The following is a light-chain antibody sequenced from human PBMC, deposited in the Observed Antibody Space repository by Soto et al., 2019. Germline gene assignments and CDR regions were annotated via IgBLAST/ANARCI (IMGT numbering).Light chain of an antibody. CDR2: DAS. CDR3: QQHYNTPRT. V-gene: IGKV1-39*01. CDR1: QSISTY. J-gene: IGKJ1*01. Sequence: DIQMTQSPSSLSASVGNRVTITCRASQSISTYLNWYQKKPGKAPNLLIYDASRLQSGVPSRFSGSGGGTDFTLSISSVQPEDFATYYCQQHYNTPRTFGQGTKVDIK.